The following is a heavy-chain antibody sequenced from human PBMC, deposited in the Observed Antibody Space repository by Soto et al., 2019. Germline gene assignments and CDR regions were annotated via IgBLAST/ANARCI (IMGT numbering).Heavy chain of an antibody. CDR2: IKQAGSEK. V-gene: IGHV3-7*01. Sequence: EVQLAESGGGLVQTGGSLRLSCAASGFTFSAYWMSWVRQAPGKGLEWVANIKQAGSEKYYVDSVNGRFIISRDDAKNSLFLQVNSLRVEDTAVYYCAREKRANGYFEYWGQGTLVTVSS. D-gene: IGHD6-25*01. J-gene: IGHJ4*02. CDR3: AREKRANGYFEY. CDR1: GFTFSAYW.